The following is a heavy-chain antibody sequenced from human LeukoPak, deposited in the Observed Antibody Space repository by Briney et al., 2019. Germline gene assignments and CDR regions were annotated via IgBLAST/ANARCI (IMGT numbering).Heavy chain of an antibody. CDR3: ARVIFGGYDPYYYYYMDV. Sequence: GGSLRLSCAASGFTFSSYGMHWVRQAPGKGLEWVAFIRYDGSNKYYADSVKGRFTISRDNSKNTLYLQMNSLRAEDTAVFYCARVIFGGYDPYYYYYMDVWGKGTTVTVSS. V-gene: IGHV3-30*02. CDR2: IRYDGSNK. CDR1: GFTFSSYG. J-gene: IGHJ6*03. D-gene: IGHD5-12*01.